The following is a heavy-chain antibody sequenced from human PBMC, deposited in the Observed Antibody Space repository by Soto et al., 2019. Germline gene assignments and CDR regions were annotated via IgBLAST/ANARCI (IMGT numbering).Heavy chain of an antibody. V-gene: IGHV4-30-4*01. CDR1: GGSISSGDYY. D-gene: IGHD2-15*01. CDR2: IYYSGST. CDR3: ARGHEVVVAATPLDYFDY. J-gene: IGHJ4*02. Sequence: SETLSLTCTVSGGSISSGDYYWSWIRQPPGKGLEWIAYIYYSGSTYYNPSLKSRVTISVDTSKNQFSLKLSSVTAADTAVYYCARGHEVVVAATPLDYFDYWGQGTLVTVSS.